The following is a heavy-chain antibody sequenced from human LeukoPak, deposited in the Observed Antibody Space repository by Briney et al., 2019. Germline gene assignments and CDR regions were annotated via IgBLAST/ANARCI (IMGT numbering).Heavy chain of an antibody. V-gene: IGHV3-23*01. CDR3: AKDNVRYFSDY. CDR2: ISGSGGST. J-gene: IGHJ4*02. Sequence: GGSLRLSCAASEFTFSSYGMSWVRQAPGKGLEWVSAISGSGGSTYYADSVKGRFTISRDNSKNTLYLQMNSLRAEDTAVYYCAKDNVRYFSDYWGQGTLVTVSS. D-gene: IGHD3-9*01. CDR1: EFTFSSYG.